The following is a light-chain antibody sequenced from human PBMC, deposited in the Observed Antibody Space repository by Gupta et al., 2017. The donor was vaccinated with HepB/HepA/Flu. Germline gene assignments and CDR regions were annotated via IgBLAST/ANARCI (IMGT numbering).Light chain of an antibody. V-gene: IGLV1-44*01. CDR2: NKN. J-gene: IGLJ2*01. CDR1: GSNIGHNS. CDR3: SSWDGNLTGFV. Sequence: QSVLTQPPSASGTPGQRVTISCSGSGSNIGHNSVVWYHHLPGKAPRALIYNKNQRPSGVPDRFSGSKSGTTASLAISGLQFEDEADYYCSSWDGNLTGFVFGGGTTVTV.